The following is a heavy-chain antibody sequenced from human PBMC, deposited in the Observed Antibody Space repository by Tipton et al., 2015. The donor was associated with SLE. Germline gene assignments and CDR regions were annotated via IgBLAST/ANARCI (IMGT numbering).Heavy chain of an antibody. CDR2: MNPNSGNT. J-gene: IGHJ3*02. CDR3: AIAAARAFDI. Sequence: LVQSGAEVKKPGASVKVSCKASGYTFTSYGISWVRQAPGQGLEWMGWMNPNSGNTGYAQKFQGRVTITRNTSISTAYIELSSLRSEDTAVYYCAIAAARAFDIWGQGTMVTVSS. V-gene: IGHV1-8*03. CDR1: GYTFTSYG. D-gene: IGHD6-6*01.